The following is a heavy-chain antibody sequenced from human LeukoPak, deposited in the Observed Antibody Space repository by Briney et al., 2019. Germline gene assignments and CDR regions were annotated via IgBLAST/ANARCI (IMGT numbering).Heavy chain of an antibody. D-gene: IGHD4-17*01. CDR2: LSGSGGST. Sequence: PGGSLRLSCAASGFTFSSYAMGWVRQAPGKGLEWVSALSGSGGSTYYADSVKGRFTISRDNSKNTLYLQMNSLRAEDTAVYYCAKDPRYGDYALDLWGRGTLVTVSS. CDR3: AKDPRYGDYALDL. V-gene: IGHV3-23*01. CDR1: GFTFSSYA. J-gene: IGHJ2*01.